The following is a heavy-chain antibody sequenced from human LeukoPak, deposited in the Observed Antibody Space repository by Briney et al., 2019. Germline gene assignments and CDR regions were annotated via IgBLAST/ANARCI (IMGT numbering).Heavy chain of an antibody. CDR1: GFTFSSYG. J-gene: IGHJ3*02. CDR2: IWYDGSNK. Sequence: GGSLRLSCAASGFTFSSYGMHWVRQAPGKGLEWVAVIWYDGSNKYYADSVKGRFTISRDNSKNTLYLQMNSLRAEDTAVYYCAKEGVYYDSSGYYQDAFDIWGQGTMVTVSS. CDR3: AKEGVYYDSSGYYQDAFDI. D-gene: IGHD3-22*01. V-gene: IGHV3-30*02.